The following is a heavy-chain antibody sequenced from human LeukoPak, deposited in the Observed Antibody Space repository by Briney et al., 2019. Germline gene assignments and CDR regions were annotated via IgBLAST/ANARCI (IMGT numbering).Heavy chain of an antibody. Sequence: ASVKVSCKASGYTFTSYDINWVRQATGQGLEWMGWMNPNSGNTGYAQKFQGRVTITRNTSISTAYMELSSLRSEDTAVYYCAREHLYDSSVERFFDIWGQGTMVTVSS. V-gene: IGHV1-8*03. CDR2: MNPNSGNT. CDR3: AREHLYDSSVERFFDI. J-gene: IGHJ3*02. CDR1: GYTFTSYD. D-gene: IGHD3-22*01.